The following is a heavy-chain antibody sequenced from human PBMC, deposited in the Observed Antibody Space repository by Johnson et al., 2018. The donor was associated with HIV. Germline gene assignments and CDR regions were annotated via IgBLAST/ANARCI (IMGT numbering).Heavy chain of an antibody. CDR1: GFTFSTYA. Sequence: QVQLVESGGGVVQPGRSLRLSCAASGFTFSTYAIHWVRQAPGKGLEWLALLSYDGINKYYADSVKGRFSISRDNSRNTLYLQMSSLRPEDTAVYYCATRDPTHRPGVFDIWGQGTMVTVSS. CDR2: LSYDGINK. V-gene: IGHV3-30-3*01. J-gene: IGHJ3*02. CDR3: ATRDPTHRPGVFDI. D-gene: IGHD1-14*01.